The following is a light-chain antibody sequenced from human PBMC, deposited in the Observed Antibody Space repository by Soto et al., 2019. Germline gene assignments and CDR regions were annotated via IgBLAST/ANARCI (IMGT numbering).Light chain of an antibody. V-gene: IGKV1-39*01. J-gene: IGKJ5*01. Sequence: DIQMTQSPSSLSASIGDRVTITCRASQSISDSLNWYQHKPGTAPKLLIYAASSLQSGVPSRFSGSGSGTDFTLTISSLQPEDFATYYCQQSYSTPVTFGQGTRLEIK. CDR3: QQSYSTPVT. CDR2: AAS. CDR1: QSISDS.